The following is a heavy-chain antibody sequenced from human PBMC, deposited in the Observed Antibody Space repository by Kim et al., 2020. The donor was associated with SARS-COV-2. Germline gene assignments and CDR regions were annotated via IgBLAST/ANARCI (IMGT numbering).Heavy chain of an antibody. CDR1: GGSISSYY. Sequence: SETLSLTCTVSGGSISSYYWSWIRQPPGKGLEWIGYIYYSGSTNYNPSLKSRVTISVDTSKNQFSLKLSSVTAADTAVYYCARRKNGIDYWGQGTLVTVS. D-gene: IGHD1-1*01. CDR3: ARRKNGIDY. V-gene: IGHV4-59*08. J-gene: IGHJ4*02. CDR2: IYYSGST.